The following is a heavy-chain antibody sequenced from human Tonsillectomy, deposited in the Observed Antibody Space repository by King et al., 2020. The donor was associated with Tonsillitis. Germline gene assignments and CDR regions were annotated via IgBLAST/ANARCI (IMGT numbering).Heavy chain of an antibody. D-gene: IGHD6-13*01. CDR1: GGSISSSGYY. J-gene: IGHJ4*02. Sequence: LQLQESGPGLVKPSETLSLTCIVSGGSISSSGYYWGWIRQPPGKGLAFIGSISSSGSTYYKPSLKSRVTISIDTSKNQFSLKLTSVTAADKAVYDCAREGSSSAFDCWGQGILVTASS. CDR2: ISSSGST. CDR3: AREGSSSAFDC. V-gene: IGHV4-39*07.